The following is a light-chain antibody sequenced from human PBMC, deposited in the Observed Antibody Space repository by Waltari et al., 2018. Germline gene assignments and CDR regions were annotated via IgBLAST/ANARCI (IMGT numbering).Light chain of an antibody. Sequence: EIVLTQSPATLSLSPGERATLSFSASQSVNNYLAWYQHKPGQTPRLLIYGVSNSATGIPARFSGSGSGTDLTLTISSLEPEDVAVYYCQQRSNWPPSITFGQGTRLEIK. J-gene: IGKJ5*01. V-gene: IGKV3-11*01. CDR2: GVS. CDR3: QQRSNWPPSIT. CDR1: QSVNNY.